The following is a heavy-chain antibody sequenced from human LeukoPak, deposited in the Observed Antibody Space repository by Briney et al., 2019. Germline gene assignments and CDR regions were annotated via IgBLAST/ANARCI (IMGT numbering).Heavy chain of an antibody. CDR1: GFTFSLYW. D-gene: IGHD4/OR15-4a*01. CDR3: ARGGPNHGFDF. Sequence: GGSLRLSCAASGFTFSLYWMHWVRQAPGKGLVWVSRINSDGSSIRYADSVKGRFTISRDNAKNTLYLEMNSLRAEDTAVYFCARGGPNHGFDFWGQGTMVTVSS. J-gene: IGHJ3*01. V-gene: IGHV3-74*01. CDR2: INSDGSSI.